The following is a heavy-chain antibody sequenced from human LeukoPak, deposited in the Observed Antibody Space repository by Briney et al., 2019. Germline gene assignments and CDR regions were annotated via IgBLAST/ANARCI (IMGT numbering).Heavy chain of an antibody. Sequence: GGSLRLSCAASGFTFSHYAIYWVRQAPGKGLEWVSGMSSSGNTTYYADSVKGRFTMSRDNSKNTPYLQMNSLRAEDTAVYYCAEGISGSFDYWGQGTLVTVSS. CDR1: GFTFSHYA. J-gene: IGHJ4*02. D-gene: IGHD6-19*01. V-gene: IGHV3-23*01. CDR2: MSSSGNTT. CDR3: AEGISGSFDY.